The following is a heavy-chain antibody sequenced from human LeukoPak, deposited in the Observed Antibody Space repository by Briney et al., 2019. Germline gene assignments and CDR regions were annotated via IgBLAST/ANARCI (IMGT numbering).Heavy chain of an antibody. CDR1: GYTFTGNY. D-gene: IGHD5-24*01. J-gene: IGHJ4*02. V-gene: IGHV1-2*02. CDR3: ASGDGYNKRGGGSIDY. Sequence: ASVKVSCKASGYTFTGNYMHWVRQAPGQGLEWMGWINPNSGGTNYAQKFQGRVTMTRDTSISTAYMELRRLRSDDTAVYYCASGDGYNKRGGGSIDYWGQGTLVTVSS. CDR2: INPNSGGT.